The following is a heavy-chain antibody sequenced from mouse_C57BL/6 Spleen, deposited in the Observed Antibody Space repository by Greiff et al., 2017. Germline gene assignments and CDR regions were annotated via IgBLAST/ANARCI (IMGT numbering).Heavy chain of an antibody. J-gene: IGHJ4*01. Sequence: EVKLMESGPGLVKPSQSLSLTCSVTGYSITSGYYWNWIRQFPGNKLEWMGYISYDGSNNYNPSLKNLISITHDTSKNQFCLKLNSVTTEDTATYYCARSYLYYAMDYWGQGTSVTVSS. CDR2: ISYDGSN. V-gene: IGHV3-6*01. CDR3: ARSYLYYAMDY. D-gene: IGHD6-5*01. CDR1: GYSITSGYY.